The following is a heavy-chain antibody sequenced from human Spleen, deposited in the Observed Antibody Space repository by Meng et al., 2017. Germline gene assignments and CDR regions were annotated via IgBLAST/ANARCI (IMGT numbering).Heavy chain of an antibody. CDR3: ARDFEGLPRY. Sequence: VQLVESGGGLVQPGGSLRLSCAASGFTVTNNYMSWVRQAPEKGLEWVSVISGGTKTYYAESVKGRFTISRHNSKNTLYLQMNSLRPEDTAVYYCARDFEGLPRYWGQGTLVTVSS. CDR2: ISGGTKT. D-gene: IGHD3-9*01. J-gene: IGHJ4*02. V-gene: IGHV3-53*04. CDR1: GFTVTNNY.